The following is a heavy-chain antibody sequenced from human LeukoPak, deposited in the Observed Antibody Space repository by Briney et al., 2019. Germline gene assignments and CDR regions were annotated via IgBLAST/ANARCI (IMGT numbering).Heavy chain of an antibody. CDR2: IYYSGST. CDR3: ARVTEQLVPDY. J-gene: IGHJ4*02. V-gene: IGHV4-59*01. D-gene: IGHD6-6*01. CDR1: GGSISSYY. Sequence: PETLSLTCTVSGGSISSYYWSWIRQPPGKGLEWIGYIYYSGSTNYNPSLKSRVTISVDTSKNQFSLKLSSVTAADTAVYYCARVTEQLVPDYWGQGTLVTVSS.